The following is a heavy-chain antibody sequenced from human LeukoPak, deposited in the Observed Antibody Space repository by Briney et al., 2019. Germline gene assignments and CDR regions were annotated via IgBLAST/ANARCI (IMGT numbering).Heavy chain of an antibody. CDR1: GFTFSSYA. CDR3: ARDLVGAPYYYYYYMDV. D-gene: IGHD1-26*01. CDR2: ISYDGINK. V-gene: IGHV3-30*04. Sequence: GGSLRLSCAASGFTFSSYAMHWVRQAPGKGLEWVAIISYDGINKYYADSVKGRFTISRDNSKNKLYLQMNSLRAEDTALYYCARDLVGAPYYYYYYMDVWGKGTTVTVSS. J-gene: IGHJ6*03.